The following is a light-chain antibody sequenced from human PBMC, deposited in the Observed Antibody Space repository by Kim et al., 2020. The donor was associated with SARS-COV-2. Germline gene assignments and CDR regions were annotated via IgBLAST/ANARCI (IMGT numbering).Light chain of an antibody. J-gene: IGLJ3*02. CDR2: GIN. V-gene: IGLV1-44*01. CDR3: GTWDDVMNGWV. Sequence: GQRVRISCSGSRSNSGSYSVTWHRQLPGTTPKILMYGINRRPSGVPDRFSSSQSGTSASLAISGLQSEDEADYYCGTWDDVMNGWVFGGGTQLTVL. CDR1: RSNSGSYS.